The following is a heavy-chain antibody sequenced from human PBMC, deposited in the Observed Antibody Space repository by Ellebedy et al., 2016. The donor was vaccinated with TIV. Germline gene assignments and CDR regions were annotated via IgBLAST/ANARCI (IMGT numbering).Heavy chain of an antibody. CDR3: ARDLYYGSGKIASS. D-gene: IGHD3-10*01. Sequence: GESLKISCAVSGFTFSDHYMDWVRLAPGKGPEWVGRSRNKAKSYTPDYAASVKGRFTISRDDSKNSLYLQMNSLRADDTAIYYCARDLYYGSGKIASSWGQGTLVTVSS. J-gene: IGHJ1*01. CDR1: GFTFSDHY. CDR2: SRNKAKSYTP. V-gene: IGHV3-72*01.